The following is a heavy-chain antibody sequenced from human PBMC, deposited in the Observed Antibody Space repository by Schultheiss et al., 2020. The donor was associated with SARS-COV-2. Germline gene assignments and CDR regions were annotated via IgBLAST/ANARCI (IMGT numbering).Heavy chain of an antibody. CDR2: IYYSGST. J-gene: IGHJ5*02. CDR1: GGSISSYY. V-gene: IGHV4-59*08. CDR3: ARRSGITGNLGWFDP. Sequence: SETLSLTCTVSGGSISSYYWSWIRQPPGKGLEWIGYIYYSGSTYYNPSLKSRVTISVDTSKNQFSLKLSSVTAADTAVYYCARRSGITGNLGWFDPWGQGTLVTVSS. D-gene: IGHD1-20*01.